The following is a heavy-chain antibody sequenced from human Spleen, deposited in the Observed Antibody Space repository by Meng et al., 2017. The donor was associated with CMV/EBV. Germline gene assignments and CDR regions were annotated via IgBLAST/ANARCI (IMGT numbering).Heavy chain of an antibody. V-gene: IGHV3-21*01. J-gene: IGHJ4*02. CDR2: ITSSGGYV. CDR1: GFTFSSYS. D-gene: IGHD1-26*01. Sequence: GESLKISCAASGFTFSSYSMIWVRQAPGKGLEWVSSITSSGGYVYYADSVKGRFTISRDNAKNSPYLQMNSLRAEDTAVYYCARDLLEGATIYWGQGTLVTVSS. CDR3: ARDLLEGATIY.